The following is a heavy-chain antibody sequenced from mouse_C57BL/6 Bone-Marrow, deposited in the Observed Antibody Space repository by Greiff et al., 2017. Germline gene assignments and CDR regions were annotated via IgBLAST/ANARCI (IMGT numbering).Heavy chain of an antibody. J-gene: IGHJ3*01. CDR3: ARLDYDGGTWFAY. Sequence: EVKLVESGGDLVKPGGSLKLSCAASGFTFSSYGVSWVRQTPDKRLEWVATISSGGSYTYYPDSVKGRFTISRDNAKNTLYLQMSSLKSEDTAMYYCARLDYDGGTWFAYWGQGTLVTVSA. CDR1: GFTFSSYG. V-gene: IGHV5-6*01. D-gene: IGHD2-4*01. CDR2: ISSGGSYT.